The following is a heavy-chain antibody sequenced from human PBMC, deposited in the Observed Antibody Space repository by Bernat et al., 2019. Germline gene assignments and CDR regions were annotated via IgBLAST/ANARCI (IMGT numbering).Heavy chain of an antibody. D-gene: IGHD2/OR15-2a*01. Sequence: QVQLVESGGSVVQPGRSLRLSCAASGFTFSSYGMHWVRQAPGKGLEWVAVIWYDGSNKYYADSVKGRFTISRDNSKNTLYLQMNSLRAEDTAVYYCARGNIERYYYYMDVWGKGTTVTVSS. CDR2: IWYDGSNK. J-gene: IGHJ6*03. CDR1: GFTFSSYG. CDR3: ARGNIERYYYYMDV. V-gene: IGHV3-33*01.